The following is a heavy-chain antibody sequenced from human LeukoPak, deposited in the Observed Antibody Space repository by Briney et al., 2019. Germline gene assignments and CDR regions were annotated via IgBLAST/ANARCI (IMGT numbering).Heavy chain of an antibody. V-gene: IGHV4-59*01. CDR2: IYYSGST. Sequence: PSETLSLTCTVSGGSISSYYWSWLRQPPGKGLEWIGHIYYSGSTNYNPSLKSRVTISIDTSKNQFSLKLSSVTAEDTAVYYCARTLVRSYYDILTAGGYYYYYGMDVWGQGTTVTVSS. CDR1: GGSISSYY. J-gene: IGHJ6*02. CDR3: ARTLVRSYYDILTAGGYYYYYGMDV. D-gene: IGHD3-9*01.